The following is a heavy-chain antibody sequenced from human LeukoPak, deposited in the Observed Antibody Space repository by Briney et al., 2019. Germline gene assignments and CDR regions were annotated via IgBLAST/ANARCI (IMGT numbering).Heavy chain of an antibody. CDR2: IYYSGST. J-gene: IGHJ3*02. CDR3: ARLGYYDSSGYYGAFDI. D-gene: IGHD3-22*01. Sequence: PSETLSLTCAVYGESFSGYYWSWIRQPPGKGLEWIGSIYYSGSTYYNPSLKSRVTISVDTSKNQFSLKLSSVTAADTAVYYCARLGYYDSSGYYGAFDIWGQGTMVTVSS. V-gene: IGHV4-34*01. CDR1: GESFSGYY.